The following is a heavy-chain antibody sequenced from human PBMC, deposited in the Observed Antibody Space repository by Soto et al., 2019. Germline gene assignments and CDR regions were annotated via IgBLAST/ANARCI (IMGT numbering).Heavy chain of an antibody. J-gene: IGHJ5*02. CDR1: GFSLSTSGVG. Sequence: QITLKESGPTLVKPTQTLTLTCTFSGFSLSTSGVGVGWIRQPPGKALEWLALIYWNDDKRYSPSLKSRLTITKDTSKNQVVLTMTNMDPVDTATYYCAHRRVDCSGGSCSSRNWFDPWGQGTLVTVSS. CDR3: AHRRVDCSGGSCSSRNWFDP. D-gene: IGHD2-15*01. V-gene: IGHV2-5*01. CDR2: IYWNDDK.